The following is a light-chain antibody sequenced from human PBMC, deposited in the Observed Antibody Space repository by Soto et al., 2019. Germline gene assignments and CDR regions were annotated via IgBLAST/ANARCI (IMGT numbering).Light chain of an antibody. J-gene: IGKJ4*01. V-gene: IGKV3-15*01. CDR2: GAS. Sequence: ETVMTQSPATLYVSPGEGATLSCRASQSVSSNLAWYQQRPGQTPRLLVYGASIRATGMSARFSGSGSGTELTLTISSLQSEDFALYYCQQYNDWPHTFGGGTKVEIK. CDR3: QQYNDWPHT. CDR1: QSVSSN.